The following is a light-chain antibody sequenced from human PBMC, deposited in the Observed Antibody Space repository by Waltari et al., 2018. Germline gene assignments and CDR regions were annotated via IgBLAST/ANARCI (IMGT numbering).Light chain of an antibody. CDR3: ASYVRLAAK. CDR1: QGVGGTV. CDR2: GAS. V-gene: IGKV3-20*01. J-gene: IGKJ1*01. Sequence: RAGQGVGGTVGWDLQYTGQAPRLLVYGASCSATGIPDRFSGGGSGTYFSLTISRMEAEDFAVYYCASYVRLAAKFGDGTNV.